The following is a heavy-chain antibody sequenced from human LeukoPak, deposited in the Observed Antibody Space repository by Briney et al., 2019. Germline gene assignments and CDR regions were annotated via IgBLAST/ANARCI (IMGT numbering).Heavy chain of an antibody. CDR3: ARAVIEMATPGGWYFDL. J-gene: IGHJ2*01. D-gene: IGHD5-24*01. CDR2: IYHSGST. V-gene: IGHV4-30-2*01. CDR1: GGSISSGGYS. Sequence: SETLSLTCAVSGGSISSGGYSWSWIRQPPGKGLEWIGYIYHSGSTYYNPSLKSRVTISVDRSKNQFSLKLSSVTAADTAVYYCARAVIEMATPGGWYFDLWGRGTLVTVSS.